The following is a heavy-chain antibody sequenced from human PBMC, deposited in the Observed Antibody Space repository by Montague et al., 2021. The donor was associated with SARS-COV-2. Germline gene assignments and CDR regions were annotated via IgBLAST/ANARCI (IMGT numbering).Heavy chain of an antibody. D-gene: IGHD1-26*01. V-gene: IGHV4-39*01. CDR1: GDSVSSLHYY. CDR2: VFYRGST. J-gene: IGHJ4*01. Sequence: SETLSLTCTVSGDSVSSLHYYWSWIRPSPGKDLEWIGNVFYRGSTYYNPSRRGRVTMSVDTSKNQFALRLRSVTATDTAIYHCARRAGVVGDTRFDYWGQGPLAPV. CDR3: ARRAGVVGDTRFDY.